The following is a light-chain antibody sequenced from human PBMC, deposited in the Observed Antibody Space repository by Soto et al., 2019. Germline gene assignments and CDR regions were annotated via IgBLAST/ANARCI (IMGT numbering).Light chain of an antibody. J-gene: IGLJ1*01. V-gene: IGLV2-14*01. Sequence: QSALTQPASVSGSPGQSITISCAGTSSDVGRYTYVSWYQQHPGKAPKLIIYDVYNRPSGVSTRSSGSKSGNTASLTISGLQAEDEADYYCTSYTSTSTPYVFGGGTKLTVL. CDR3: TSYTSTSTPYV. CDR1: SSDVGRYTY. CDR2: DVY.